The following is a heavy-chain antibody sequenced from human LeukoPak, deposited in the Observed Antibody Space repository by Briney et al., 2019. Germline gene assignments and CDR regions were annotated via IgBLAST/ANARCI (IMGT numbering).Heavy chain of an antibody. D-gene: IGHD3-10*01. V-gene: IGHV3-23*01. CDR1: GFTFSNYA. J-gene: IGHJ4*02. Sequence: GGSLRLSCAASGFTFSNYAMSWVRQAPGKGLEWVSGISNSGDTTYYADSVKGRFTLSRDNSKNTLHLQMNSLRAEDTAVYYCAKPVYGSGSPDYWGQGTLVTVSS. CDR2: ISNSGDTT. CDR3: AKPVYGSGSPDY.